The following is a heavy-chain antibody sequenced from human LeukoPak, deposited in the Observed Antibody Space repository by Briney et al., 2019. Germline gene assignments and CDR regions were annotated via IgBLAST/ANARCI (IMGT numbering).Heavy chain of an antibody. D-gene: IGHD2-2*01. Sequence: GGSLRLSCAASGFTFSSYGMHWVRQAPGKGLEWVAFIRYDGSNKYYADSVKGRFTISRDNSKNTLYLQMNSLRAEDTAVYYCARGSLYCSSTSCYPNSHAFDIWGQGTMVTVSS. CDR1: GFTFSSYG. CDR2: IRYDGSNK. J-gene: IGHJ3*02. CDR3: ARGSLYCSSTSCYPNSHAFDI. V-gene: IGHV3-30*02.